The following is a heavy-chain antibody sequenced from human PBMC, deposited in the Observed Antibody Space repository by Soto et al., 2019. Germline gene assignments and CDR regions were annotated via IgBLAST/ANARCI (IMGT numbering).Heavy chain of an antibody. CDR3: ARDLRGGYDFAFGMDV. CDR1: GFTFNSHA. CDR2: LSDSGSST. Sequence: WGSLRLSCTAYGFTFNSHAMTWVRQAPGKRQEKDSGLSDSGSSTYYADSAKGRFTISRYNAKNSLYLQMNSLRAEDTALFYCARDLRGGYDFAFGMDVWGQGTTVTVSS. J-gene: IGHJ6*02. V-gene: IGHV3-23*01. D-gene: IGHD5-12*01.